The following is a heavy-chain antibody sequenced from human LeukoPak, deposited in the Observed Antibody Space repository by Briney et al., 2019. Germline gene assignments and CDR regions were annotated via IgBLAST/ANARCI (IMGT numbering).Heavy chain of an antibody. V-gene: IGHV3-7*01. CDR3: ARAEWFGVVTGAFDI. CDR2: INLEGSQK. J-gene: IGHJ3*02. CDR1: GFTFFNYW. Sequence: PGGSLRLSCAASGFTFFNYWMSWVRQAPGKGLEWVANINLEGSQKYYVDSLKGRFTISRDNANTLLYLQMNSLRAEDTAVYYCARAEWFGVVTGAFDIWGQGTMVTVSS. D-gene: IGHD3-10*01.